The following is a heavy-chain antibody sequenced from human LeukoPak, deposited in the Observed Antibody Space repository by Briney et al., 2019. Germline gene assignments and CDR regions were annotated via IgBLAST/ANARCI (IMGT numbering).Heavy chain of an antibody. J-gene: IGHJ4*02. CDR2: ISGSGGTT. Sequence: PGGSLRLSCAASGFTFSSDAMSWVRLAPGKGLEWVSTISGSGGTTYYADSVKGLFTISRDNSENTLYLQMNSLSAEDTAVYYCAKFMAAWFGDYWGQGTLVTVSS. D-gene: IGHD3-10*01. CDR3: AKFMAAWFGDY. V-gene: IGHV3-23*01. CDR1: GFTFSSDA.